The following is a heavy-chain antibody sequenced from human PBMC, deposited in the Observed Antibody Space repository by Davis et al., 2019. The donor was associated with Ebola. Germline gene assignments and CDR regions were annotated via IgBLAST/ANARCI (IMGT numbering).Heavy chain of an antibody. CDR2: INHSGST. CDR1: GRSFSGYY. V-gene: IGHV4-34*01. D-gene: IGHD2-2*01. Sequence: MPSETLSLTCAVYGRSFSGYYWSWIRQPPGKGLEWIGEINHSGSTNYNPSLKSRVTISVDTSKNQFSLKLTSVTAADTAVYYCATSQDCSSTSCDNWFDPWGQGTLVTVSS. J-gene: IGHJ5*02. CDR3: ATSQDCSSTSCDNWFDP.